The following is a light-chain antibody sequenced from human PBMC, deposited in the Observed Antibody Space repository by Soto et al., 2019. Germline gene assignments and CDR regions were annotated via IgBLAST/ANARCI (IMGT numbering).Light chain of an antibody. CDR1: SSDIGDYDY. Sequence: QSALAQPASVSGSTGQPITISCTGSSSDIGDYDYVSWYQQHPGKAPKLMIYEVTNRPSGVSIRFSGSKSGNTASLTISGLQAEDEADYYCSSYSSSSTSHVFGTGPKLTVL. V-gene: IGLV2-14*01. CDR2: EVT. CDR3: SSYSSSSTSHV. J-gene: IGLJ1*01.